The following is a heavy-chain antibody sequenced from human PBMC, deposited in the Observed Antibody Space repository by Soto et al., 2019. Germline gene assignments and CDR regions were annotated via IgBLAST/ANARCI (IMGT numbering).Heavy chain of an antibody. D-gene: IGHD2-2*01. CDR1: GGSVSSGSYY. Sequence: PSETLSLTCTVSGGSVSSGSYYWSWIRQPPGKGLEWSGYIYYSGSTNYNPSLKRRVTISVDTSKNQFSLKLSSVTAADTAVYYCARDLVVCSTSCYWGFYGMDVWGPGTTVNVSS. V-gene: IGHV4-61*01. CDR3: ARDLVVCSTSCYWGFYGMDV. CDR2: IYYSGST. J-gene: IGHJ6*02.